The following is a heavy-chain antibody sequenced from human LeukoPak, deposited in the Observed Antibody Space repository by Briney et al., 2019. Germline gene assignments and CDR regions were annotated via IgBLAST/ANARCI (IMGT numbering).Heavy chain of an antibody. J-gene: IGHJ4*02. Sequence: GGSLRLSCAASGFTFSSYSMNWVRQAPGKGLEWVATFSSGGRTSYADSVKGRFTISRDTSQNTVYLQMNSLRDEDTALYYCASILYGWGQGTLVTVSS. CDR3: ASILYG. D-gene: IGHD2/OR15-2a*01. V-gene: IGHV3-53*01. CDR2: FSSGGRT. CDR1: GFTFSSYS.